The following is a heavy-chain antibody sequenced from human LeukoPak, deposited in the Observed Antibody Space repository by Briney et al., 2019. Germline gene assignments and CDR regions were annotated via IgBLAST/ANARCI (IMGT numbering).Heavy chain of an antibody. CDR2: TSSSDPGT. J-gene: IGHJ4*02. D-gene: IGHD3-10*01. V-gene: IGHV3-23*01. Sequence: GGSLRLSCAASGFPLSSYAMSWVRQASGKGLEWVSATSSSDPGTYYADSVRGRFTISRDNSKNTLYLQMNSLRVEDAALYYCAKASGSGSYFFDYWGQGTLVTVSS. CDR1: GFPLSSYA. CDR3: AKASGSGSYFFDY.